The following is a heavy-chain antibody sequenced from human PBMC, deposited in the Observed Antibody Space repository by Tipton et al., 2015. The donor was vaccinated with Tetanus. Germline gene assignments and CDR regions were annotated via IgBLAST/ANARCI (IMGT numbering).Heavy chain of an antibody. CDR3: ARGSAQYYNDHGLTY. D-gene: IGHD5-24*01. J-gene: IGHJ4*02. V-gene: IGHV4-59*01. CDR2: VFYSGST. CDR1: SGSIGTYY. Sequence: TLSLTCTVSSGSIGTYYWTWIRQPPGKGLEWMGYVFYSGSTKYNPSLKSRLTMSVDASKNQFSLKLSSVTAADTAVYYCARGSAQYYNDHGLTYWGQGTLVTVSS.